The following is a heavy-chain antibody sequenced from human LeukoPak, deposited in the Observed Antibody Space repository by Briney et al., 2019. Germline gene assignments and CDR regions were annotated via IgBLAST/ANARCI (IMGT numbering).Heavy chain of an antibody. Sequence: GGSLRLSCAASGFNVSSNYMSWVRQAPGRGLKWVSVIYTSGSTYYADSVRGRFTISRDNSKNTLYLQMNSLRAEDTAVYYCARSQMVRGVNNDAYWGQGTLVTVSS. D-gene: IGHD3-10*01. CDR1: GFNVSSNY. CDR3: ARSQMVRGVNNDAY. V-gene: IGHV3-53*01. CDR2: IYTSGST. J-gene: IGHJ4*02.